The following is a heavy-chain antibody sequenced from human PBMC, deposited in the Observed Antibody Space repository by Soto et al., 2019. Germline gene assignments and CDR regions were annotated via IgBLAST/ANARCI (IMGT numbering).Heavy chain of an antibody. J-gene: IGHJ4*02. CDR1: GGTFSSYA. CDR2: IIPIFGTA. Sequence: VKVSCKASGGTFSSYAISWVRQAPGQGLEWMGGIIPIFGTANYAQKFQGRVTITADESTSTAYMELSSLRSEDTAVYYCARGRWIAAAGTFDYWGQGTLVTVSS. CDR3: ARGRWIAAAGTFDY. V-gene: IGHV1-69*13. D-gene: IGHD6-13*01.